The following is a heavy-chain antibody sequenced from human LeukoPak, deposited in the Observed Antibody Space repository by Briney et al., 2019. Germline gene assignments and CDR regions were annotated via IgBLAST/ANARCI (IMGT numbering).Heavy chain of an antibody. J-gene: IGHJ4*02. CDR2: ISYDGGNK. CDR3: ARDLSGVTGYTYGRGIDY. CDR1: GFTFSSYG. V-gene: IGHV3-30*03. D-gene: IGHD5-18*01. Sequence: GGTLRLSCAASGFTFSSYGMHWVRQAPGKGLEWVAVISYDGGNKYYADSVKGRFTISRDNARTSLYLQMNSLRAEDTAVYYCARDLSGVTGYTYGRGIDYWGQGTLVTVSS.